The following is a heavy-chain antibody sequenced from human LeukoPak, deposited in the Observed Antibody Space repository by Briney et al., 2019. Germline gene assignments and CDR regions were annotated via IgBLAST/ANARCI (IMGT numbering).Heavy chain of an antibody. CDR3: ARSHTGCSSTSCPASRTFDY. CDR2: IYYSGST. D-gene: IGHD2-2*01. CDR1: GGSISSSSYY. V-gene: IGHV4-39*01. J-gene: IGHJ4*02. Sequence: SETLSLTCTVSGGSISSSSYYWGWIRQPPGKGLEWIGSIYYSGSTYYNPSLKSRVTISVDTSKNQFSLKLSSVTAADTAVYYCARSHTGCSSTSCPASRTFDYWGQGTLVTVSS.